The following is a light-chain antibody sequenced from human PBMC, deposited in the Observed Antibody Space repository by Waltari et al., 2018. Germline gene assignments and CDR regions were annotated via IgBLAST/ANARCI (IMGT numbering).Light chain of an antibody. Sequence: QSVLTQPPSASGTPGQRVTISCSGTSSNIGRSHVYWYPQVPGTAPHLLISRNNQRPSGVPDRFSGSKSGTSASLAISGLRSEDEADYYCEAWDDSLSVLVFGGGTKVTVL. CDR3: EAWDDSLSVLV. J-gene: IGLJ3*02. CDR1: SSNIGRSH. V-gene: IGLV1-47*01. CDR2: RNN.